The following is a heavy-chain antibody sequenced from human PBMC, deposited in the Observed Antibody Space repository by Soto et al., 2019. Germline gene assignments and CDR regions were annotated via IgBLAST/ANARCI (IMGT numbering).Heavy chain of an antibody. J-gene: IGHJ4*02. D-gene: IGHD5-12*01. Sequence: SQTLSLTCVISGDTVSSTSAAWTWIRPSPSRGLEWVGRTYYRSKWYNDYAVSVKGRIIINSDTSKNQFSLQLNSVTPDDTAVYYCARDSSGYGPFDYWGQGTLVTVSS. CDR2: TYYRSKWYN. CDR1: GDTVSSTSAA. CDR3: ARDSSGYGPFDY. V-gene: IGHV6-1*01.